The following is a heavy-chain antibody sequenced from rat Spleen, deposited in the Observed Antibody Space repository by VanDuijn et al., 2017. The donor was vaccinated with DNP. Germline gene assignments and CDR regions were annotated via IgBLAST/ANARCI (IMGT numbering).Heavy chain of an antibody. CDR2: ISYDGSST. J-gene: IGHJ4*01. D-gene: IGHD2-1*01. CDR1: GFIFNDYA. V-gene: IGHV5-17*01. CDR3: ARPSLDTYAMDA. Sequence: EVQLVESGGGLIQPGRSLKLSCAASGFIFNDYAMAWVRQAPKKGLEWVATISYDGSSTYYRDSVKGRFTISRDNARSTLYLQMDSLRSEETATYYGARPSLDTYAMDAWGQGTSVTVSS.